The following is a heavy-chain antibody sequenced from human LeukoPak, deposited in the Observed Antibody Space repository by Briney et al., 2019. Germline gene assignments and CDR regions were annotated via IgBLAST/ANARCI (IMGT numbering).Heavy chain of an antibody. CDR2: INPNSGGT. V-gene: IGHV1-2*04. D-gene: IGHD3-10*01. Sequence: ASVKVSCKASGYTFTGYYMHWVRQAPGQGLEWMGWINPNSGGTNYAQKFQGWVTMTRDTSIGTAYMELSRLRSDDTAVYYSARDYYGSGSYWNYYYGMDVWGQGTTVTVSS. J-gene: IGHJ6*02. CDR1: GYTFTGYY. CDR3: ARDYYGSGSYWNYYYGMDV.